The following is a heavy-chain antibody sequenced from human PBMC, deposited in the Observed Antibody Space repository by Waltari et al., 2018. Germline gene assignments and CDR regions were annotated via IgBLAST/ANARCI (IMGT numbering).Heavy chain of an antibody. Sequence: QVQLVQSGAEVKKPGASVKVSCKASGYTFTNYDINWVRQAAGQGLEWMGWMNPTSGNTGYAQKFQGRVTMTRHTSISTAYMELSSLRSEDTAVYYCARGYYGSGSCDYWGQGTLVTASS. CDR1: GYTFTNYD. CDR3: ARGYYGSGSCDY. V-gene: IGHV1-8*01. J-gene: IGHJ4*02. CDR2: MNPTSGNT. D-gene: IGHD3-10*01.